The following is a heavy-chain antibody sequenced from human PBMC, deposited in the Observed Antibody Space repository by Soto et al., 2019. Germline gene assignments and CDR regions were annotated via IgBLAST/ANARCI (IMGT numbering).Heavy chain of an antibody. CDR1: GFTFSTYW. CDR2: IKQDGSEK. D-gene: IGHD5-18*01. CDR3: AREVRIQLHYYYSGMDV. Sequence: VVSLRLSCAASGFTFSTYWMSWVRQAPGKGLEWVAKIKQDGSEKFYVNSVEGRFTISRDSTKNSLYLQMNSLRAADTAVYYCAREVRIQLHYYYSGMDVWAQVNTVTVS. V-gene: IGHV3-7*03. J-gene: IGHJ6*02.